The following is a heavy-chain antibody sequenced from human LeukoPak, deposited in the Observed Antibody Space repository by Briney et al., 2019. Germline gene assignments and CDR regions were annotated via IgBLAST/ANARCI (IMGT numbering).Heavy chain of an antibody. V-gene: IGHV3-53*01. CDR1: GFNVSKSY. Sequence: GGSLRLSCAASGFNVSKSYSSWVRQAPGKGLEWVAVIYSAGTTYYADSVKGRFTISREKSTNTLHLQMNSLSAEDTAVYYCARDLAPLLWFGEPREVWGKGTTVTVSS. CDR3: ARDLAPLLWFGEPREV. D-gene: IGHD3-10*01. CDR2: IYSAGTT. J-gene: IGHJ6*04.